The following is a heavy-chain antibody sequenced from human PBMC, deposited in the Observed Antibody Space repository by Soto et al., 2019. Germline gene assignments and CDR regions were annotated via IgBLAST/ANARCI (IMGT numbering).Heavy chain of an antibody. D-gene: IGHD6-13*01. V-gene: IGHV1-18*01. J-gene: IGHJ4*02. CDR2: ISAYNGNT. CDR3: ARDLAAGNCDY. Sequence: RQAPGQGLEWMGWISAYNGNTNYAQKLQGRVTMTTDTSTSTAYMELRSLRSDDTAVYYCARDLAAGNCDYWGQGTLVTVSS.